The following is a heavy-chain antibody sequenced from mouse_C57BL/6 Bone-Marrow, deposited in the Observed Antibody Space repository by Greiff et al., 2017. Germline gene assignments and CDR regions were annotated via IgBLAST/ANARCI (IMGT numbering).Heavy chain of an antibody. Sequence: VQLQQSGPELVKPGASVKISCKASGYSFTGYYMHWVKQSHGHILDWIGYIYPYNGVSSYNQKFKGKATLTVDMSSSTAYMELRSLTSEDSAVYYCVSYCYGSSEFAHWGQGTLVTVTA. V-gene: IGHV1-31*01. CDR3: VSYCYGSSEFAH. CDR2: IYPYNGVS. J-gene: IGHJ3*01. CDR1: GYSFTGYY. D-gene: IGHD1-1*01.